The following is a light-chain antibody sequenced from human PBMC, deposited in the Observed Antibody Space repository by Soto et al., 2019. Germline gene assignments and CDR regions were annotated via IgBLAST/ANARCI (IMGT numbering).Light chain of an antibody. J-gene: IGKJ4*01. V-gene: IGKV3-15*01. CDR1: QSLSSN. Sequence: EIVLTQSPGTLSVSPGERATLSCRASQSLSSNLAWYQQKPGQAPRLLIYGASTRATGIPARFSGSGSGTEFTLTISSLQSEDFAVYYCQQYNDWPRRLTFGGGTKVDIK. CDR2: GAS. CDR3: QQYNDWPRRLT.